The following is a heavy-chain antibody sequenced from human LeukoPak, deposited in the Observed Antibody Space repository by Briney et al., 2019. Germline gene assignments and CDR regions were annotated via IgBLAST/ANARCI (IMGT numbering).Heavy chain of an antibody. J-gene: IGHJ4*02. CDR1: GFTFSSCG. D-gene: IGHD6-6*01. CDR3: AKGRYTSSPSGDS. V-gene: IGHV3-30*18. CDR2: ISYDGSNK. Sequence: PGGSLRLSCAASGFTFSSCGMHWVRQAPGKGLEWVAVISYDGSNKYYADSVKGRFTISRDNSKNTLFLEMNSLRAEDTAVYYCAKGRYTSSPSGDSWGQGTLVTISS.